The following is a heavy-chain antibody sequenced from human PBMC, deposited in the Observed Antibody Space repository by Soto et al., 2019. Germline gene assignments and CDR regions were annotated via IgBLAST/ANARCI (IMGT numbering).Heavy chain of an antibody. CDR2: ISSSSSYT. V-gene: IGHV3-11*05. Sequence: PGGFLRLSCAASGFTFSDYYMSWIRQAPGKGLEWVSYISSSSSYTNYADSVKGRFTISRDNAKNSLYLQMNSLRAEDTAVYYCAREGVSSGPQRRLIDYYGMDVWGQGTTVTVSS. J-gene: IGHJ6*02. CDR3: AREGVSSGPQRRLIDYYGMDV. CDR1: GFTFSDYY. D-gene: IGHD3-22*01.